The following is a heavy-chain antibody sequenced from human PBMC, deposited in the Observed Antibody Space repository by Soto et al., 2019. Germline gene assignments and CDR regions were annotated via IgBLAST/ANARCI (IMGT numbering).Heavy chain of an antibody. CDR2: ISASNGNT. V-gene: IGHV1-18*01. J-gene: IGHJ5*02. D-gene: IGHD4-17*01. Sequence: QVQLVQSGAEVKKPGASVKVSCKASGYTFTNYGINWVRQAPGQGLEWMGWISASNGNTNYAQRVQGRVTMTTDTSTSTAYMELRSLRSDDTAVYYCARSQSGDYEGCGSWGQGTLVTVSS. CDR3: ARSQSGDYEGCGS. CDR1: GYTFTNYG.